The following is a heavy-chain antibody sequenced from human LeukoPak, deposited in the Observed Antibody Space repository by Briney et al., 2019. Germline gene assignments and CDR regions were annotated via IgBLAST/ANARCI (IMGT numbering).Heavy chain of an antibody. D-gene: IGHD5-18*01. Sequence: PGGSLRLSCAAYGFTFDDYAMHWVRQAPGKGLEWVSGISWNSGSIGYADSVKGRFTISRDNAKNSLYLQMNSLRAGDTALYYCALGYSYGFANYWGQGTLVTVSS. J-gene: IGHJ4*02. CDR1: GFTFDDYA. CDR3: ALGYSYGFANY. CDR2: ISWNSGSI. V-gene: IGHV3-9*01.